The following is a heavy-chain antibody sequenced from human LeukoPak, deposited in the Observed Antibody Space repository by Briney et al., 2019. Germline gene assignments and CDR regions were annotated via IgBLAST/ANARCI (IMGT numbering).Heavy chain of an antibody. J-gene: IGHJ6*02. Sequence: GGSLRLSCAASGFTFSSYAMHWVRQAPGKGLEWVAVISYDGSNKYYADSVKGRFTISRDNSKNTMYLQMNSLRAEDTAVYYCLNYGMGVWGQGTTVTVSS. CDR3: LNYGMGV. CDR1: GFTFSSYA. CDR2: ISYDGSNK. V-gene: IGHV3-30-3*01.